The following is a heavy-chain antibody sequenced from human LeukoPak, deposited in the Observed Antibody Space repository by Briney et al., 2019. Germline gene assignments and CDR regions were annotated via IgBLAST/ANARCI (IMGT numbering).Heavy chain of an antibody. CDR2: IYWDDDK. CDR3: AHRLTSSSWSAYYFDY. Sequence: SGPTLVKPTQTLTLTCTFSGFSLSSRGVGVGWIRQPPGKALEWLALIYWDDDKRYSPSLKSRLTITKDTSKNQVVLTMTNMDPVDTATYYCAHRLTSSSWSAYYFDYWGQGALVTVSS. CDR1: GFSLSSRGVG. J-gene: IGHJ4*02. V-gene: IGHV2-5*02. D-gene: IGHD6-13*01.